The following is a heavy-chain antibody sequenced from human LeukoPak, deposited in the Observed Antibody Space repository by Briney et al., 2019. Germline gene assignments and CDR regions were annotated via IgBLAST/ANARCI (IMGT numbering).Heavy chain of an antibody. D-gene: IGHD3-16*01. V-gene: IGHV5-10-1*01. J-gene: IGHJ4*02. CDR2: VDPTDSYA. Sequence: GESLKSSSKVSGYSFTNYYITWVRQMPGEGLEWMGSVDPTDSYANYSPSFQGHVTISADKSISTAYLHWSSLRASDTAMYYCARLGSSHYFDYWGRGALVTVSS. CDR3: ARLGSSHYFDY. CDR1: GYSFTNYY.